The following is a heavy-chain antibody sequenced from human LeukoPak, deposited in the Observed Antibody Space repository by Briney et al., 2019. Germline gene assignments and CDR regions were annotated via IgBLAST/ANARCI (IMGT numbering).Heavy chain of an antibody. D-gene: IGHD4-17*01. Sequence: SETLSLTCAVYGGSFSGYYWSWIPQPPGKGLEWIGEINHSGSTNYNPSLKSRVTISVDTSKNQFSLKLSSVTAADTAVYYCARVSTTVTRNPFDYWGQGTLVTVSS. J-gene: IGHJ4*02. CDR3: ARVSTTVTRNPFDY. V-gene: IGHV4-34*01. CDR2: INHSGST. CDR1: GGSFSGYY.